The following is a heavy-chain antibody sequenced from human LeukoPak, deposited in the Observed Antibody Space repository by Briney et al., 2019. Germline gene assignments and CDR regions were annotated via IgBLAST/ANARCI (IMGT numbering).Heavy chain of an antibody. J-gene: IGHJ4*02. CDR3: ARGRRDGYFDY. CDR2: INPSGGST. Sequence: ASVRVSCTASGYTFTSYYMHCVRQAPGQGLEWMGIINPSGGSTSYAQKFQGRVTMTRDTSTSTVYMELSSLRSEDTAVYYCARGRRDGYFDYWGQGTLVTVSS. D-gene: IGHD5-24*01. CDR1: GYTFTSYY. V-gene: IGHV1-46*01.